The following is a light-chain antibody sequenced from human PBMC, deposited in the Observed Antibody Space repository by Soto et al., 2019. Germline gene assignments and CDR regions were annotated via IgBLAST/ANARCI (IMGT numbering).Light chain of an antibody. Sequence: EIVLTQSPATLSLSPGKRATLSCRASQSVSSYLAWYQQKPGQAPRLLIYDASNRATGIPARFSGSGSGTDFPLTINSLEPEDLAVYYCQQRSNWPLTCGGGTKVKIK. CDR3: QQRSNWPLT. CDR2: DAS. J-gene: IGKJ4*01. V-gene: IGKV3-11*01. CDR1: QSVSSY.